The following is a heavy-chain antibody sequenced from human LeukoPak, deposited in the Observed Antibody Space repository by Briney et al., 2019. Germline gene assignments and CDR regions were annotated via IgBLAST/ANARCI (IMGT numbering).Heavy chain of an antibody. J-gene: IGHJ4*02. CDR3: ARAIARRPAGTMGY. CDR2: INPNSGGT. V-gene: IGHV1-2*02. D-gene: IGHD3-10*01. CDR1: GYTFTGYY. Sequence: RASVKVSCKASGYTFTGYYMHWVRQAPGQGLEWMGWINPNSGGTNYAQKFQGRVTMTRDTSISTAYMELSRLRSDDTAVYYCARAIARRPAGTMGYWGQGTLVTVSS.